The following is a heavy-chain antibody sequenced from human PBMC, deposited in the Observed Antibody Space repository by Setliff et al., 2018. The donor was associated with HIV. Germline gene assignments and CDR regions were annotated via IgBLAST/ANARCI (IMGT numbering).Heavy chain of an antibody. Sequence: GGSLRLSCAASGFIFNVSAMHWVRQASGKGLEWVGRIRSKANSYATEYAASVRGRFTVSSDDSKNTAHLQMDSLKGEDTAVYYCTREAVAGDYYYYMDVWGKGTTVTVSS. CDR2: IRSKANSYAT. V-gene: IGHV3-73*01. CDR3: TREAVAGDYYYYMDV. J-gene: IGHJ6*03. D-gene: IGHD6-19*01. CDR1: GFIFNVSA.